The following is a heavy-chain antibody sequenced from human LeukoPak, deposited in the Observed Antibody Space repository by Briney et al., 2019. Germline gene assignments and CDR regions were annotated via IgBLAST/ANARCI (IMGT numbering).Heavy chain of an antibody. CDR3: ARGPLDKGYFDY. CDR2: IRNKVNSYTT. J-gene: IGHJ4*02. V-gene: IGHV3-72*01. Sequence: GGSLRLSCAASGFAFSDNYMDWVRQAPGKGLEWVARIRNKVNSYTTEYAASVKGRFTISRDDSKNSLFLQMNSLKTEDTAVYYCARGPLDKGYFDYWGQGTLVTVSS. D-gene: IGHD3-9*01. CDR1: GFAFSDNY.